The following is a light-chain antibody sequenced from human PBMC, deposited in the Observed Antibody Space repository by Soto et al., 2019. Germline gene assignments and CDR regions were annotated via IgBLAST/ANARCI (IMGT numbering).Light chain of an antibody. CDR1: SSDIGSNNY. CDR2: EVS. CDR3: SSYTTTTRL. J-gene: IGLJ3*02. Sequence: QSALTQPASMSGSPGQSITISCTGTSSDIGSNNYVSWFQQRPGKAPTLIIYEVSNRPSGVSTHFSGSKSGNTASLTISGLLPEDEADYYCSSYTTTTRLFGGGTKLTVL. V-gene: IGLV2-14*01.